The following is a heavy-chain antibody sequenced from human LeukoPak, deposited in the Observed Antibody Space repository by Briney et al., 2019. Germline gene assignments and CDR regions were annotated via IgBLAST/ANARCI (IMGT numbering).Heavy chain of an antibody. V-gene: IGHV4-59*11. CDR1: GGSISSHS. J-gene: IGHJ4*02. CDR3: ARDAYDSGAYYFLFDY. D-gene: IGHD3-22*01. Sequence: SETLSLTCTVSGGSISSHSWSWIGQPPGKGLEWMGYVYDSGSPDYNPSLKSRVTISLDMPKKQFSLRLSSVTAADTAIYYCARDAYDSGAYYFLFDYWGQGTLVTVSS. CDR2: VYDSGSP.